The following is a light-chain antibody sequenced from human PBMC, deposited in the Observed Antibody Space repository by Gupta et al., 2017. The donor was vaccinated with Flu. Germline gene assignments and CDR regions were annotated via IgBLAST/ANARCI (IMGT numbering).Light chain of an antibody. CDR3: QQDDYIPNT. CDR2: SAS. CDR1: QSGLYSSNNKNN. J-gene: IGKJ3*01. Sequence: DIVMTQSPDSLAVSLGERATINCKSSQSGLYSSNNKNNLVWYQQIPGQPPKVLIYSASTRESGVPDRFNDRGSGTAFTPTISSLQGEDVAVYYCQQDDYIPNTLGQGSKVDIK. V-gene: IGKV4-1*01.